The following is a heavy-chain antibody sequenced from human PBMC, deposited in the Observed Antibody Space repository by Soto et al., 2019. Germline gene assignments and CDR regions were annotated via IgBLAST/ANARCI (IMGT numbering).Heavy chain of an antibody. CDR2: INPNSRGT. Sequence: GASVKVSCKASGYTFTDYFIHWVRQAPGQGFEWMGWINPNSRGTNYAQKFRGRVTMTRDTSNSTAYMELRGLTSDDTAVYYCARVTLKAGNWFDPWGQGTLVTVSS. CDR3: ARVTLKAGNWFDP. CDR1: GYTFTDYF. V-gene: IGHV1-2*02. J-gene: IGHJ5*02.